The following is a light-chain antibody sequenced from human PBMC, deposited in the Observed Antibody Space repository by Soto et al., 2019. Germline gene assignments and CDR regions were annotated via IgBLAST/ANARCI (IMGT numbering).Light chain of an antibody. CDR1: QSVSSSY. Sequence: EIVLTQSPGTLSLSPGERATLSCRASQSVSSSYLAWYQQKPGQAPRLLIYGASSRATGIPDRFSGSVSGKDFTLTISRLEPEEFAVYYCQQYGGSPPYTFGQGTKLESK. CDR3: QQYGGSPPYT. V-gene: IGKV3-20*01. CDR2: GAS. J-gene: IGKJ2*01.